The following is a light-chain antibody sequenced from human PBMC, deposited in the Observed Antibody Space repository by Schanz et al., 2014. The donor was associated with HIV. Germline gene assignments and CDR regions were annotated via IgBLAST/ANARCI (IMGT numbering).Light chain of an antibody. CDR2: GAS. CDR3: QQYNTLSRT. J-gene: IGKJ1*01. Sequence: EIVMTQSPATLYVSPGEGATLSCRASQSISNNLAWYQHKPGQAPRLLIYGASSRATGIPDRFSGSGSGTDFTLTISSLQPEDLATYYCQQYNTLSRTFGPGTKVE. V-gene: IGKV3D-15*01. CDR1: QSISNN.